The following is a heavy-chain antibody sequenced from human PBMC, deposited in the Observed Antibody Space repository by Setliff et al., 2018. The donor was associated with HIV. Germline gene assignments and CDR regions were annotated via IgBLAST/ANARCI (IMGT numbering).Heavy chain of an antibody. CDR3: ARGGAVTVLGIPYYYSFYGLDV. J-gene: IGHJ6*02. V-gene: IGHV5-51*01. CDR1: GYNFSNYW. CDR2: VYPFDSRT. D-gene: IGHD2-21*02. Sequence: PGESLKISCKGSGYNFSNYWIGWVRHMPGTGLQWMGIVYPFDSRTTYGPSLKSRVTMSIDTSKGQISLKLSSVTAADTAIYFCARGGAVTVLGIPYYYSFYGLDVWGQGTTVTVSS.